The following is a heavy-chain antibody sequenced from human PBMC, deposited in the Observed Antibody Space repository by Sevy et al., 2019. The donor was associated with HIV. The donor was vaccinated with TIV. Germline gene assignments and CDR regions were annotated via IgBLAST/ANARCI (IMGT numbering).Heavy chain of an antibody. CDR3: ARDLSSGCSSRSCYYRGMDV. D-gene: IGHD2-2*01. CDR2: IIPMFGTA. CDR1: GGTFSSYA. Sequence: ASVKVSCKASGGTFSSYAISWVRQAPGQGLEWMGGIIPMFGTAHYAQKFQGRVTITADESTGTAYMVLSRLRSEDTAVYYCARDLSSGCSSRSCYYRGMDVWGQGTTVTVSS. J-gene: IGHJ6*02. V-gene: IGHV1-69*13.